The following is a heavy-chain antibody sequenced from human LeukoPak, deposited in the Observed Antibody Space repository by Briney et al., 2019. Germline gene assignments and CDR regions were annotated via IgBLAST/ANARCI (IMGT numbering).Heavy chain of an antibody. Sequence: GRSLRLSCAASGFTFSSYGMHWVRQAPGKGLEWVAVISYDGSNKYYADSVKGRFTISRDNSKNTLYLQMNSLRAEDTAVYYCARELPNDFWSGPGFDYWGQGTLVTVSS. J-gene: IGHJ4*02. D-gene: IGHD3-3*01. V-gene: IGHV3-30*03. CDR1: GFTFSSYG. CDR3: ARELPNDFWSGPGFDY. CDR2: ISYDGSNK.